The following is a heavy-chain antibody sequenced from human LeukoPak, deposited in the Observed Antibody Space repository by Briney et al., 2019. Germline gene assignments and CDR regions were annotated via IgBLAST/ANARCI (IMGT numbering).Heavy chain of an antibody. J-gene: IGHJ4*02. CDR3: AKDRDYYDSSGYSWMFGY. V-gene: IGHV3-23*01. D-gene: IGHD3-22*01. CDR1: GFTFSSYA. Sequence: GGSLRLSCAASGFTFSSYAMSWFRQAPGKGLEWVSAISGSGGSTYYADSVKGRFTISRDNSKNTLYLQMNSLRAEDTAVYYCAKDRDYYDSSGYSWMFGYWGQGTLVTVSS. CDR2: ISGSGGST.